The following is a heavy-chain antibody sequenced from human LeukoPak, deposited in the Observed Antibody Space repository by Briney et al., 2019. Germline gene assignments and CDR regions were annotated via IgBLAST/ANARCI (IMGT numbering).Heavy chain of an antibody. CDR2: IWYDGSNK. V-gene: IGHV3-33*01. J-gene: IGHJ4*02. CDR3: ARTRLRYTLDY. D-gene: IGHD4-17*01. Sequence: PGGSLRLSCAASGFTFSSYGMHWVRQAPGKGLEWVAVIWYDGSNKYYADSVKGRFTISRDNSKNTLYLQMNSLRAEDTAVYYCARTRLRYTLDYWGQGTLVTVSS. CDR1: GFTFSSYG.